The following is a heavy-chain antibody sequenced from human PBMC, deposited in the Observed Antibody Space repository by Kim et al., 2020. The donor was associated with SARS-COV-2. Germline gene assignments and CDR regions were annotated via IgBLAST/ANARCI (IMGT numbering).Heavy chain of an antibody. CDR2: ISSSGSTI. CDR3: ARCLLGYCSSTSCPMDPYYYGMGV. J-gene: IGHJ6*02. CDR1: GFTFSDYY. D-gene: IGHD2-2*01. Sequence: GGSLRLSCAASGFTFSDYYMSWIRQAPGKGLEWVSYISSSGSTIYYADSVKGRFTISRDNAKNSLYLQMNSLRAEDTAVYYCARCLLGYCSSTSCPMDPYYYGMGVWGQGTTVTVSS. V-gene: IGHV3-11*01.